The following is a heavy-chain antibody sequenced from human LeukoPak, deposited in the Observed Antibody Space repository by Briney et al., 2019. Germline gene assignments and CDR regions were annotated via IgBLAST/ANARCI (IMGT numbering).Heavy chain of an antibody. CDR1: GLTFSSYS. V-gene: IGHV3-48*04. D-gene: IGHD1-26*01. CDR2: ISRGGSTI. J-gene: IGHJ5*02. Sequence: TGGSLRLSCAASGLTFSSYSMNWVRQAPGKGLEWVSYISRGGSTIYYADSVKGRFNISRDSAKRLLYLQMNSLRAEDTAVYYCARRMYSGSQNCLDPWGQGTLVTVSS. CDR3: ARRMYSGSQNCLDP.